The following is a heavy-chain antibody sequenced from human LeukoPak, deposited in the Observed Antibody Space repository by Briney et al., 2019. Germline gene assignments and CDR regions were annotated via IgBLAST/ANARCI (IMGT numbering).Heavy chain of an antibody. CDR2: MNPNSGNT. Sequence: EASVKVSCKASGGTFSSYAINWVRQATGQGLEWMGWMNPNSGNTGYAQKFQGRVTMTRNTSISTAYMELSSLRSEDTAVYYCARVLPYCGGDCYSWGQGTLVTVSS. D-gene: IGHD2-21*02. V-gene: IGHV1-8*02. CDR1: GGTFSSYA. J-gene: IGHJ5*02. CDR3: ARVLPYCGGDCYS.